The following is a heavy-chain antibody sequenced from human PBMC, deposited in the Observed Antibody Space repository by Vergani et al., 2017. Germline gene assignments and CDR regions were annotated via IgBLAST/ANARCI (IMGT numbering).Heavy chain of an antibody. Sequence: QVQLVQSGAEVKKPGSSVKVSCKASGGTFSSYAISWVRQDPGQGLEWMGRIIPILGIANYAQKFQGRVTITADKSTSTTDMELSSLRSEDPAVDYCARSSAQVDYWGQGTLVTVSS. CDR2: IIPILGIA. D-gene: IGHD6-6*01. CDR3: ARSSAQVDY. J-gene: IGHJ4*02. V-gene: IGHV1-69*09. CDR1: GGTFSSYA.